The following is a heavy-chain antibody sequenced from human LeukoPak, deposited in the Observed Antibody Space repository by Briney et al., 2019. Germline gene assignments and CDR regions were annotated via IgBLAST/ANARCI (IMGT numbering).Heavy chain of an antibody. CDR1: GFTFSSYG. CDR3: ARDRSQEFDP. J-gene: IGHJ5*02. CDR2: ISSDGTNK. V-gene: IGHV3-30*19. D-gene: IGHD3-10*01. Sequence: GSLRLSCAASGFTFSSYGIHWVRQAPGKGLEWVAVISSDGTNKDYADSVKGRFSISRDNSKNTLYLQMNRLRADDTAVYYCARDRSQEFDPWGQGTLVTVSS.